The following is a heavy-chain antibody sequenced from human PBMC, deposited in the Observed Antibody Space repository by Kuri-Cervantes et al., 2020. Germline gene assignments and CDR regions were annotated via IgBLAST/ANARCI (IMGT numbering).Heavy chain of an antibody. Sequence: SQTLSLTCVISGDTVSSNSAAWNWVRQSPSRGLEWLGRTYYRSKWYNDYAVSVNSRITIEADTSKKQISLQLNSVNPEDTAVYYCAVDLGWRLDHWGQGTLVTVSS. CDR1: GDTVSSNSAA. D-gene: IGHD6-19*01. V-gene: IGHV6-1*01. CDR2: TYYRSKWYN. CDR3: AVDLGWRLDH. J-gene: IGHJ4*02.